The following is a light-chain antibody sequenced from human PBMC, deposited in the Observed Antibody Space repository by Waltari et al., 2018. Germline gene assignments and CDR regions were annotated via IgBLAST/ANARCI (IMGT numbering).Light chain of an antibody. J-gene: IGKJ1*01. V-gene: IGKV3-20*01. CDR2: SAS. CDR3: QQYGSSVWT. Sequence: EIDLTQSPGTLSLSPGEGATLSCRASQSVISSYLAWYQQKPGQAPRLLIYSASSRATGVPDRFSGSGSGTDFTLTISRLEPEDFAVYYCQQYGSSVWTFGQGTKVEIK. CDR1: QSVISSY.